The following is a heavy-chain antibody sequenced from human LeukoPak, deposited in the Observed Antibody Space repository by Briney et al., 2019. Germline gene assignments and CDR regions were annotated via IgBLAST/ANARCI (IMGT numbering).Heavy chain of an antibody. D-gene: IGHD3-22*01. CDR3: ARDYYGVVDY. Sequence: PSETLSLTCAVSGGSISSGGYSWSWIRQPPGKGLEWIGYIYHSGSTYYNPSLKSRVTISVDRSKNQSSQKLSSVTAADTAVYYCARDYYGVVDYWGQGTLVTVSS. CDR1: GGSISSGGYS. V-gene: IGHV4-30-2*01. CDR2: IYHSGST. J-gene: IGHJ4*02.